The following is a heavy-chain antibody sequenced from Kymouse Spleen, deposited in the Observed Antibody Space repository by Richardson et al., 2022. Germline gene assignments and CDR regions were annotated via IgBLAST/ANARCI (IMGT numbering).Heavy chain of an antibody. D-gene: IGHD6-13*01. CDR1: GGSISSYY. CDR3: ARRQQLAFDY. Sequence: QVQLQESGPGLVKPSETLSLTCTVSGGSISSYYWSWIRQPPGKGLEWIGYIYYSGSTNYNPSLKSRVTISVDTSKNQFSLKLSSVTAADTAVYYCARRQQLAFDYWGQGTLVTVSS. CDR2: IYYSGST. V-gene: IGHV4-59*01. J-gene: IGHJ4*02.